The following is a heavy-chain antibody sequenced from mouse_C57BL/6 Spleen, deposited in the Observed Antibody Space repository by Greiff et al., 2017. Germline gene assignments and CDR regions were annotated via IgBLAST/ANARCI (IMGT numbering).Heavy chain of an antibody. V-gene: IGHV1-78*01. CDR3: ARARRFSNSYAMDY. D-gene: IGHD2-5*01. J-gene: IGHJ4*01. CDR2: IYPRDGST. Sequence: VQLQQSDAELVKPGASVKISCKVSGYTFTDHTIHWMKQRPEQGLEWIGYIYPRDGSTKYNDKFKGKATLTADKSSSTAYMQLNSLTSEDSAVDFCARARRFSNSYAMDYWGQGTSVTVSS. CDR1: GYTFTDHT.